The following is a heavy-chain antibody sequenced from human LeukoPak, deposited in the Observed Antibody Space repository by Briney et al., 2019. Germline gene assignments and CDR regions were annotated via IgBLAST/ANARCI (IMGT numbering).Heavy chain of an antibody. CDR2: IKQDGSEK. J-gene: IGHJ4*02. CDR3: TTDGVGVEGATYDN. D-gene: IGHD1-26*01. CDR1: GFTFSSYW. Sequence: GGSLRLSCAASGFTFSSYWMSWVRQAPGKGLEWVANIKQDGSEKYYVDSVKGRFTISRDDSKNTLYLQMNSLKTEDTAVYYCTTDGVGVEGATYDNWGQGTLVSVSS. V-gene: IGHV3-7*03.